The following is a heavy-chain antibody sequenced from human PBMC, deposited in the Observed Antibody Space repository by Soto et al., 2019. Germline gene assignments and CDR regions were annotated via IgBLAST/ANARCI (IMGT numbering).Heavy chain of an antibody. CDR3: ARGDIAAAGAGFIDYYYGMDV. J-gene: IGHJ6*02. CDR1: GGSISSYY. Sequence: PSETLSLTCTVSGGSISSYYWSWIRQPAEKGLEWIGRIHTSGSTNYNPSLKSRVTMSVDTSKNQFSLKLSSVTAADTAVYYCARGDIAAAGAGFIDYYYGMDVWGQGTTVTV. V-gene: IGHV4-4*07. CDR2: IHTSGST. D-gene: IGHD6-13*01.